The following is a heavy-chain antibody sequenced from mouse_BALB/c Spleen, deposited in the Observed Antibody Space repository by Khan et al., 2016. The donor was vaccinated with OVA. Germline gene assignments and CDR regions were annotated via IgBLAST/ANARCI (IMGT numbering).Heavy chain of an antibody. CDR1: GYSFTGYF. CDR3: AISYGSDFDY. J-gene: IGHJ2*01. V-gene: IGHV1-20*02. CDR2: INPHIGET. Sequence: VQLKQSGPELVKPGASVKISCKASGYSFTGYFMHWVMQSHGKSLEWIGRINPHIGETLFNPKFKGKATLTVDDPSSTAHMELPSLASDDCAGYCCAISYGSDFDYWGQGTTLTVSS. D-gene: IGHD1-1*01.